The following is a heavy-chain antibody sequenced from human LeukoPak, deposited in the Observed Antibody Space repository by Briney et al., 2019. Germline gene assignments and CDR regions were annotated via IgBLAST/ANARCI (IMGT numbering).Heavy chain of an antibody. CDR1: GYTFTGYY. J-gene: IGHJ6*03. CDR2: INPNSGGT. CDR3: ARAAGSKDYYYYYYMDV. V-gene: IGHV1-2*02. Sequence: ASVKVSCKASGYTFTGYYMHWVRQAPGQGLEWMGWINPNSGGTNYAQKLQGRVTMTTDTSTSTAYMELRSLRSDDTAVYYCARAAGSKDYYYYYYMDVWGKGTTVTVSS. D-gene: IGHD6-13*01.